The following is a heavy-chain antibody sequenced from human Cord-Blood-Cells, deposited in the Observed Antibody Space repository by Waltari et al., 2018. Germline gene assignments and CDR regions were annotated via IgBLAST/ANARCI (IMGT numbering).Heavy chain of an antibody. D-gene: IGHD1-26*01. J-gene: IGHJ5*02. Sequence: QVQLVQSGAEARTLGSPVKVSCKASGGTFSSYAISWVRQATGPGLEWMGGIIPIFGTANYAQKFQGRVTITADKSTSTAYMELSSLRSEDTAVYYCARGRGSGSYEPYWFDPWGQGTLVTVSS. CDR3: ARGRGSGSYEPYWFDP. V-gene: IGHV1-69*06. CDR1: GGTFSSYA. CDR2: IIPIFGTA.